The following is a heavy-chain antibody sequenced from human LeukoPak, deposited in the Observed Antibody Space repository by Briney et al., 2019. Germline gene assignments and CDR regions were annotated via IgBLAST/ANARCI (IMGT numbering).Heavy chain of an antibody. Sequence: PSETLSLTCTVSGGSISSGSYYWSWIRQPAGKGLEWIGRIYTSGSTNYNPSLKSRVTISVDTSKNQFSLKLSSVTAADTAVYYCARDSNYDEEYYYYMDVWGKGTTVTVSS. CDR1: GGSISSGSYY. CDR2: IYTSGST. J-gene: IGHJ6*03. D-gene: IGHD1-7*01. V-gene: IGHV4-61*02. CDR3: ARDSNYDEEYYYYMDV.